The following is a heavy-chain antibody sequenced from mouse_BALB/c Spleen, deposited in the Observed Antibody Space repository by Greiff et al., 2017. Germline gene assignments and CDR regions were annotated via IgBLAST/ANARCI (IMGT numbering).Heavy chain of an antibody. V-gene: IGHV5-4*02. J-gene: IGHJ4*01. CDR3: ARALYYGYYAMDY. CDR1: GFTFSDYY. D-gene: IGHD1-2*01. CDR2: ISDGGSYT. Sequence: EVQGVESGGGLVKPGGSLKLSCAASGFTFSDYYMYWVRQTPEKRLEWVATISDGGSYTYYPDSVKGRFTISRDNAKNNLYLQMSSLKSEDTAMYYCARALYYGYYAMDYWGQGTSVTVSS.